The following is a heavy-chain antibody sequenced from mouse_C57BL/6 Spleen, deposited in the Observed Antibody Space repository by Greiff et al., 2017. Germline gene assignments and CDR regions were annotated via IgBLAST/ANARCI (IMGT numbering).Heavy chain of an antibody. D-gene: IGHD1-1*01. CDR1: GYSFTSYY. CDR3: ARGGYYGSSGRAMDY. V-gene: IGHV1-66*01. Sequence: VQRVESGPELVKPGASVKISCKASGYSFTSYYIHWVKQRPGQGLEWIGWIYPGSGNTKYNEKFKGKATLTADTSSSTAYMQLSSLTSEDSAVYYCARGGYYGSSGRAMDYWGQGTSVTVSS. CDR2: IYPGSGNT. J-gene: IGHJ4*01.